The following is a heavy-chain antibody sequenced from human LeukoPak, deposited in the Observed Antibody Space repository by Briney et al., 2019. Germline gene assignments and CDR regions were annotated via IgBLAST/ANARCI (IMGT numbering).Heavy chain of an antibody. CDR2: INHSGST. V-gene: IGHV4-34*01. J-gene: IGHJ4*02. Sequence: SETLSLTCAVYGGSFSGYYWSWIRQPPGKGLEWIGEINHSGSTNYNPSLKSRVTISVDTSKNQFSLKLSSVTAADTAVYCCARRTRHLVMITFGGVDYWGQGTLVTVSS. D-gene: IGHD3-16*01. CDR1: GGSFSGYY. CDR3: ARRTRHLVMITFGGVDY.